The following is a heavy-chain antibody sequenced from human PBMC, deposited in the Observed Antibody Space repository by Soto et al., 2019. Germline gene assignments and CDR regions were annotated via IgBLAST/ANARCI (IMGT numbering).Heavy chain of an antibody. D-gene: IGHD3-22*01. V-gene: IGHV1-69*02. CDR3: ARGVGVDYYDSSGSLDY. J-gene: IGHJ4*02. CDR1: GGTFSSYT. CDR2: IIPILGIA. Sequence: GASVKVSCKASGGTFSSYTISWVRQAPGQGLEWMGRIIPILGIANYAQKFQGRVTITADKSTSTAYMELSSLRSEDTAVYYCARGVGVDYYDSSGSLDYWGQGTLVTVSS.